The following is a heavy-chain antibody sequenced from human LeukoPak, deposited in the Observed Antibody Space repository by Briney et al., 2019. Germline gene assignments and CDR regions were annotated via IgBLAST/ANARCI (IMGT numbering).Heavy chain of an antibody. J-gene: IGHJ4*02. V-gene: IGHV4-61*05. CDR1: GGSISSSSYY. CDR3: ASWAIFGVGYYFDY. Sequence: SETLSLTCTVSGGSISSSSYYWSWIRQPPGKGLEWIGYIYYSGSTNYNPSLKSRVTISVDTSKNQFSLKLSSVTAADTAVYYCASWAIFGVGYYFDYWGQGTLVTVSS. CDR2: IYYSGST. D-gene: IGHD3-3*01.